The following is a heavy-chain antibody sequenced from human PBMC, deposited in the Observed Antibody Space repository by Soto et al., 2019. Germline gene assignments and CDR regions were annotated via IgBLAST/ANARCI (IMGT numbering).Heavy chain of an antibody. Sequence: SETLSLTWTFYYGSFSGYYLSWILQPPGKGLEWIGEINHSGSTNYNPSLKSRVTISVDTSKNQFSLKLSSVTAADTAVYYCAREDRLAAAGTSTWGQGTLVTVSS. V-gene: IGHV4-34*01. CDR3: AREDRLAAAGTST. CDR2: INHSGST. D-gene: IGHD6-13*01. CDR1: YGSFSGYY. J-gene: IGHJ5*02.